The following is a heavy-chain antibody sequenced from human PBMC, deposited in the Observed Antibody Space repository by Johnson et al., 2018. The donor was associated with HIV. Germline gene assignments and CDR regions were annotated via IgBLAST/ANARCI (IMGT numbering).Heavy chain of an antibody. CDR2: ISYDGSNK. CDR1: GFTFSDYY. Sequence: QVQLVESGGGLVKHGGSLRLSCAASGFTFSDYYMSWIRQAPGKGLEWVSVISYDGSNKYYADSVKGRFTMSRDNAKNSMFLQMNSLRADDTAVYYCAKARFLEHAFDIWGQGTMVTVSS. V-gene: IGHV3-11*04. D-gene: IGHD3-3*01. J-gene: IGHJ3*02. CDR3: AKARFLEHAFDI.